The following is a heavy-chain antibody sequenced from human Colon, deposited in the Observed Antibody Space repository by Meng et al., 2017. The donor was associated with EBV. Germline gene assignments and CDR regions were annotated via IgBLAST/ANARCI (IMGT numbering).Heavy chain of an antibody. CDR1: GFTFSKYA. V-gene: IGHV3-23*01. J-gene: IGHJ4*02. Sequence: GQLLGVGGGLVQPGGSLRLSCAASGFTFSKYAMSWVRQAPGKGLEWVSGISGNGGSTSYAGSVKGRFTISRDNSKNTLCLQMDSLRGEDTAGYYCAKTLYGGIDYWGQGTLVTVSS. CDR2: ISGNGGST. CDR3: AKTLYGGIDY. D-gene: IGHD1-26*01.